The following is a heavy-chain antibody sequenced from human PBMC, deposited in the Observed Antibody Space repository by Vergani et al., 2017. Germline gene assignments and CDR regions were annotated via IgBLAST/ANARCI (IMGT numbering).Heavy chain of an antibody. V-gene: IGHV4-34*01. CDR3: AKDRYSGYDSFRKTYYYYGMDV. D-gene: IGHD5-12*01. J-gene: IGHJ6*02. CDR1: GGSFSGYY. Sequence: QVQLQQWGAGLLKPSETLSLTCAVYGGSFSGYYWSWIRQHPGKGLEWIGYIYYSGSTYYNPSLKSRVTISVDTSKNQFSLKLSSVTAADTAVYYCAKDRYSGYDSFRKTYYYYGMDVWGQGTTVTVSS. CDR2: IYYSGST.